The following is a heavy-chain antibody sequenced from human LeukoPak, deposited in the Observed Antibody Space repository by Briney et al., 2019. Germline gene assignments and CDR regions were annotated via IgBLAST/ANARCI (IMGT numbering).Heavy chain of an antibody. V-gene: IGHV1-69*13. CDR3: ARPKQQLVEGGAFDI. J-gene: IGHJ3*02. Sequence: SVKVSCKASGGTFSSYAISWVRQAPGQGLEWMGGIIPIFGTANYAQKFQGRVTITADESTSTAYMELSSLRSEDTAVYYCARPKQQLVEGGAFDIWGQGTMVTVSS. CDR1: GGTFSSYA. D-gene: IGHD6-13*01. CDR2: IIPIFGTA.